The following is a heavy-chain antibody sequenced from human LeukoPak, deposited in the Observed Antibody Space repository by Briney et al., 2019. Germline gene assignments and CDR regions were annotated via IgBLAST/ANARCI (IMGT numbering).Heavy chain of an antibody. D-gene: IGHD1-26*01. CDR3: ARLSIVGALPYYFDY. V-gene: IGHV4-59*08. CDR2: IYYSGST. CDR1: GGSISSYY. Sequence: SETLSLTCTVSGGSISSYYWSWIRQPPGKGLEWIGYIYYSGSTNYNPSLKSRVTISVDTSKNQFSLKLSSVTAADTAVYYCARLSIVGALPYYFDYWGQGTLVTVS. J-gene: IGHJ4*02.